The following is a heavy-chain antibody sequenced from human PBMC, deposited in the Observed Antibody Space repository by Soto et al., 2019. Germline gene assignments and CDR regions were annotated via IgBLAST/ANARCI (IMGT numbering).Heavy chain of an antibody. CDR3: ARGWLGTDV. D-gene: IGHD5-18*01. J-gene: IGHJ6*04. Sequence: GGSLRLSCAASGFTLSGRSMHWVRQAPGKGLVYVSGIDSSGTDSSYADSVKGRFTSSRDNAKNMLFLQMNSLRVEDTAVYYYARGWLGTDVWGKGTTVTVSS. CDR1: GFTLSGRS. V-gene: IGHV3-74*01. CDR2: IDSSGTDS.